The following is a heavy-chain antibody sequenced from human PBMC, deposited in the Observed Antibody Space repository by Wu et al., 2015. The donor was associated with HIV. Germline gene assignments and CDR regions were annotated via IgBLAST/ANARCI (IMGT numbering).Heavy chain of an antibody. Sequence: QVQLVQSGAEVKKPGASVKVSCKASGYTFTGYFMHWVRQAPGQGLEWMGWISAYNGNTNYAQKLQGRVTMTTDTSTSTAYMELRSLRSDDTAVYYCARDPSRTGWELREGWVPTPWGQGNPG. D-gene: IGHD1-26*01. CDR2: ISAYNGNT. CDR1: GYTFTGYF. V-gene: IGHV1-18*01. CDR3: ARDPSRTGWELREGWVPTP. J-gene: IGHJ5*02.